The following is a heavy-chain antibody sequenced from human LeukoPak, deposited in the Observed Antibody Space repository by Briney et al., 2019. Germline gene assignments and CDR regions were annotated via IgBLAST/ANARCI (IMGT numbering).Heavy chain of an antibody. J-gene: IGHJ4*02. CDR1: GFTFSSYE. CDR2: IKQDGSEK. CDR3: AQTIAAAGTVDY. Sequence: PGGSLRHTCAASGFTFSSYEMSWVRQAPGKGLEWVANIKQDGSEKYYVDSVKGRFTISRDNAKNSLYLQMNSLRAEDTAVYYCAQTIAAAGTVDYWGQGTLVTVSS. D-gene: IGHD6-13*01. V-gene: IGHV3-7*01.